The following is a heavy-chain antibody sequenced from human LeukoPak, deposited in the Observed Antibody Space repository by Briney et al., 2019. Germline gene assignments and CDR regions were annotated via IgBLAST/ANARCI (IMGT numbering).Heavy chain of an antibody. D-gene: IGHD2-15*01. CDR2: ISYDGSNK. V-gene: IGHV3-30-3*01. Sequence: PGGSLRLSCAASGFTFSSYAMHWVRQAPGKGLEWVAVISYDGSNKYYADSVKGRFTISRDNSKNTLYLQMNSLRAEDTAVYYCARATSGPDIVVVSDYWGQGTLVTVSS. CDR1: GFTFSSYA. J-gene: IGHJ4*02. CDR3: ARATSGPDIVVVSDY.